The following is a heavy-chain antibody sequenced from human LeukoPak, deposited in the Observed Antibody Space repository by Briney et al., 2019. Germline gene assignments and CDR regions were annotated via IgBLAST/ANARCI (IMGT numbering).Heavy chain of an antibody. CDR3: AKAYSGSYSRYYYYYMDV. V-gene: IGHV3-23*01. J-gene: IGHJ6*03. CDR1: GFTFSSYA. CDR2: FTSSGDRT. D-gene: IGHD1-26*01. Sequence: PGGSLRLSCAASGFTFSSYAMSWVRQAPGKGLEWVSAFTSSGDRTYYADSVKGRFTISRDNSKNTLYLQMNSLRAEDTAVYYCAKAYSGSYSRYYYYYMDVWGKGTTVTVSS.